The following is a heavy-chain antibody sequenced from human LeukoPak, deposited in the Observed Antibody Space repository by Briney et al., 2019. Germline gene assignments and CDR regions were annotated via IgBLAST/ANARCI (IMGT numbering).Heavy chain of an antibody. Sequence: PSETLSLTCTVSGGSISSYYLSWIRQPPGKGLEWIGYIYYSGSTNYNPSLKSRVTISVDTSKNQFSLKLSSVTAADTAVYYCARGYSPDAFDIWGQGTMVTVSS. V-gene: IGHV4-59*01. CDR2: IYYSGST. CDR3: ARGYSPDAFDI. D-gene: IGHD2-15*01. CDR1: GGSISSYY. J-gene: IGHJ3*02.